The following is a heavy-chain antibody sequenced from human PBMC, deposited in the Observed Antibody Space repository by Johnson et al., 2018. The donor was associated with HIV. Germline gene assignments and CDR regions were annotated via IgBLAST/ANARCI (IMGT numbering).Heavy chain of an antibody. CDR2: ISYDGSNK. CDR3: ARGIAAAPLWAFDI. V-gene: IGHV3-30-3*01. Sequence: QVQLVESGGGLVQPGGSLRLSCAASEFTFSSYAMHWVRQAPGKGLEWVAVISYDGSNKYYADSVKGRFTISRDNSKNTLYLQMNSLRAEDTAVYYCARGIAAAPLWAFDIWGQGTMVTVSS. D-gene: IGHD6-13*01. CDR1: EFTFSSYA. J-gene: IGHJ3*02.